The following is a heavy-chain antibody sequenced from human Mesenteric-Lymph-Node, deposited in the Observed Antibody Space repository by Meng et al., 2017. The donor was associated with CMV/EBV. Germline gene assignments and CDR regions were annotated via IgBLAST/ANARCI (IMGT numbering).Heavy chain of an antibody. CDR2: INPNSGGT. J-gene: IGHJ4*02. D-gene: IGHD3-10*01. V-gene: IGHV1-2*06. CDR1: GYTFIGDY. Sequence: SGYTFIGDYIHWVRQAPGQGLEWMGRINPNSGGTNYAQKFQGRVTMTRDTSISIAYMELSRLRSDDTAVYYCARERVRGDHRDPGDYWGQGTLVTVSS. CDR3: ARERVRGDHRDPGDY.